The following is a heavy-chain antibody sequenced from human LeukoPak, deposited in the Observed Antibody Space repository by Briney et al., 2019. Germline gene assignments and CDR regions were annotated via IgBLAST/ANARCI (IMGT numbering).Heavy chain of an antibody. D-gene: IGHD6-6*01. J-gene: IGHJ4*02. V-gene: IGHV3-21*01. Sequence: PGGSLRLSCAASGFTVSSNYMSWVRQAPGKGLEWVSSISSSSSYIYYADSVKGRFTISRDNAKNSLYLQMNSLRAEDTAVYYCASGGDRLMESIAAHYWGQGTLVTVSS. CDR3: ASGGDRLMESIAAHY. CDR2: ISSSSSYI. CDR1: GFTVSSNY.